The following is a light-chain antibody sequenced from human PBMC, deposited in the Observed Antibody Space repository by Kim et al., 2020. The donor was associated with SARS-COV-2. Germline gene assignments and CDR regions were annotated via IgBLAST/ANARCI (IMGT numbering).Light chain of an antibody. CDR3: HQYGSSPLT. Sequence: SNYLAWYQQKPGQAPRILIFDAASRATGIPDRFSGGGSGTVFTLTISRLEPEDFAVYYCHQYGSSPLTFGGGTKVDIK. CDR1: SNY. V-gene: IGKV3-20*01. CDR2: DAA. J-gene: IGKJ4*01.